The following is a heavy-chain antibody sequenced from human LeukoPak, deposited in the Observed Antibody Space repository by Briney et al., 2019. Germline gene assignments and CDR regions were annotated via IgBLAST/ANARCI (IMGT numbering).Heavy chain of an antibody. D-gene: IGHD6-13*01. Sequence: SETLSLTCTVSGYSISSGYYWAWIRQPPGKGLEWIGSIYHIGNTYYSPSLKSRVTISVDTSSNQFSLKLKSVTAADTAVYYCAREGTHTNLWYHWFDPWGQGTLVTVSS. CDR2: IYHIGNT. J-gene: IGHJ5*02. V-gene: IGHV4-38-2*02. CDR1: GYSISSGYY. CDR3: AREGTHTNLWYHWFDP.